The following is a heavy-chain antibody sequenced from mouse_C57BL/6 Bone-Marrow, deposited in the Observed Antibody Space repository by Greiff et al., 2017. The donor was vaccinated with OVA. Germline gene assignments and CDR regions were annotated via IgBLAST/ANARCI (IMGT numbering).Heavy chain of an antibody. Sequence: VQLQQSGAELVRPGAPVQLSCTASGFKIKNAYMHWVKQRPEQGLEWIGWIDPENGDTEYASKFQGKATITADTSSNTAYLQLSSLTSEDTAVYYCTTDYYAMDYWGQGTSVTVSS. V-gene: IGHV14-4*01. J-gene: IGHJ4*01. CDR2: IDPENGDT. CDR3: TTDYYAMDY. CDR1: GFKIKNAY.